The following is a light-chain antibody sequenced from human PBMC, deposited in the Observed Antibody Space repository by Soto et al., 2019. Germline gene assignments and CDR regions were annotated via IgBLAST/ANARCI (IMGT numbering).Light chain of an antibody. V-gene: IGKV1-39*01. CDR2: AAS. J-gene: IGKJ4*01. Sequence: DIQMTQSPSSLSSSLGDRVTITCRASQSISRYLNWYQQKPGKAPKLLIYAASSLQSGVPSRFSGSGSGTDFTLTISSLQTEDVAAYYCQKYNSAPLTFGGGTKVDIK. CDR3: QKYNSAPLT. CDR1: QSISRY.